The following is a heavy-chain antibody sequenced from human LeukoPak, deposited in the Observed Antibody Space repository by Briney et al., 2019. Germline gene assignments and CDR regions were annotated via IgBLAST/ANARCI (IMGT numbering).Heavy chain of an antibody. J-gene: IGHJ6*02. CDR2: INPNSGGT. V-gene: IGHV1-2*02. D-gene: IGHD1-26*01. Sequence: ASVKVSCKASGYTFTGYYMHWVRQAPGQGLEWMGWINPNSGGTNYAQKFQGRVTMTRNTSISTAYMELSSLRSEDTAVYYCARGRYLSGSYYVYYYYYGMDVWGQGTTVTVSS. CDR1: GYTFTGYY. CDR3: ARGRYLSGSYYVYYYYYGMDV.